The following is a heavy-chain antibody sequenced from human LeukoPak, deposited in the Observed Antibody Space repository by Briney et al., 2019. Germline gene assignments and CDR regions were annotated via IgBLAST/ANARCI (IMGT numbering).Heavy chain of an antibody. CDR3: AKGIDWLLYPDYFDY. J-gene: IGHJ4*02. Sequence: PGGSLRLSCAASGFTFSSYAMSWVRQAPGKGLEWVSAISGSGGSTYYADSVKGRFTISRDNSKNTLYLQMNSLRAEDTAVYYCAKGIDWLLYPDYFDYWGQGTLVTVSS. D-gene: IGHD3-9*01. CDR2: ISGSGGST. CDR1: GFTFSSYA. V-gene: IGHV3-23*01.